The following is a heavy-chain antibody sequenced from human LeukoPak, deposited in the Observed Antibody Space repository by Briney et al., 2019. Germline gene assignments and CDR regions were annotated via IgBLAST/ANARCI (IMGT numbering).Heavy chain of an antibody. CDR1: GFTFSTYP. Sequence: PGRSLRLSCAASGFTFSTYPMHWVRQAPGKGLEWVAVISSDGGSEYYADSVKGRFTISRDNSKNTLYLQMNSLRTEDTALYYCARGFVGCFEKWAFVYWGQGTLVTVSS. V-gene: IGHV3-30-3*01. CDR2: ISSDGGSE. J-gene: IGHJ4*02. CDR3: ARGFVGCFEKWAFVY. D-gene: IGHD1-26*01.